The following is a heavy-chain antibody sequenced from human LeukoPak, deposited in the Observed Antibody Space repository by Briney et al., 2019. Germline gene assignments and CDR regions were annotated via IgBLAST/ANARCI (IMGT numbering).Heavy chain of an antibody. J-gene: IGHJ4*02. D-gene: IGHD5-24*01. CDR3: ARLGDGYNDY. V-gene: IGHV5-51*01. CDR2: IYPGDSDT. CDR1: GYTFGNYW. Sequence: GESLKISCQGSGYTFGNYWIAWVRQMPGKGLESMGIIYPGDSDTRYSPSFQGQVTFSADKSISTAYLQRSSLKASDTAMYYCARLGDGYNDYWGQGTLVTVSS.